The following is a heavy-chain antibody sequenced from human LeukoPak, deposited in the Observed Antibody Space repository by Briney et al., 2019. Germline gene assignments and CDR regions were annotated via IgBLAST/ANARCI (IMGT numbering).Heavy chain of an antibody. CDR2: TYYSGST. D-gene: IGHD3-22*01. Sequence: SETLSLTCTVSGGSISSSSYYWGWIRQPPGKGLEWIGSTYYSGSTYYNPSLKSRVTISVDTSKNQFSLKLSSVTAADTAVYYCARHGDYDSSGYSSYWGQGTLVTVSS. CDR3: ARHGDYDSSGYSSY. J-gene: IGHJ4*02. V-gene: IGHV4-39*01. CDR1: GGSISSSSYY.